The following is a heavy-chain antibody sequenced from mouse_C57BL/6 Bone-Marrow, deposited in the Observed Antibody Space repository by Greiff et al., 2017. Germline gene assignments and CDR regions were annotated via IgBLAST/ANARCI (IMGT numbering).Heavy chain of an antibody. V-gene: IGHV1-52*01. J-gene: IGHJ1*03. CDR3: AKNRGSVDV. CDR2: IDPSDSGT. Sequence: VQLQQPGAELVRPGSSVKLSCKASGYTFTSYWMHWVKQRPIQGLEWIGNIDPSDSGTHYNQKFKDKATLTVDKSSSTAYMQLSSLTSEDSAVYDCAKNRGSVDVWGTGTTVTVSA. CDR1: GYTFTSYW. D-gene: IGHD3-1*01.